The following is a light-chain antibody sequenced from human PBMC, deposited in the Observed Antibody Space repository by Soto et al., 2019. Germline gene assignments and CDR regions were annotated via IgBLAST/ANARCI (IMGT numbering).Light chain of an antibody. Sequence: EIVLTQSPATLSLSPGEGAALSCRTSQSISSSYLAWYQQKPGQAPRLLIYAASSRATGIPDRFSGSGSGTDLTLIISRLEPDDVAVYYCQLYGGSHMFSFGQGTKLEIK. CDR2: AAS. CDR3: QLYGGSHMFS. V-gene: IGKV3-20*01. CDR1: QSISSSY. J-gene: IGKJ2*01.